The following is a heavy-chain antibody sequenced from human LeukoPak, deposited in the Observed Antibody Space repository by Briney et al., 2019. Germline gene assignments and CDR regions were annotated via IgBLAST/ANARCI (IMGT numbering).Heavy chain of an antibody. J-gene: IGHJ4*02. V-gene: IGHV4-38-2*02. CDR3: AREGFGRVVTQGY. CDR2: IYHSGST. D-gene: IGHD4-23*01. CDR1: GYSISSGYY. Sequence: SETLSLTCTVSGYSISSGYYWGWIRQPPGKGLEWIGSIYHSGSTYYNPSLKSRVTISVDMSKNQFSLKLSSVTAADTAVYYCAREGFGRVVTQGYWGQGTLVTVSS.